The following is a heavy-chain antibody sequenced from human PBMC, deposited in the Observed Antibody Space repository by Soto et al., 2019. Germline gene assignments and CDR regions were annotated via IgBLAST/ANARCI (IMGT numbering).Heavy chain of an antibody. D-gene: IGHD1-26*01. CDR1: GGTFSTYA. CDR2: IIPIFGTT. CDR3: ARGVGAYYFDY. J-gene: IGHJ4*02. Sequence: QVQLVQSGAEVKKPGSSVKVSCKASGGTFSTYAITWVRQAPGQGLEWQGGIIPIFGTTDYARKFQGRVTTTSAESTSTVFIELSSLTSEDTAVYYCARGVGAYYFDYWGQGTRVTVSS. V-gene: IGHV1-69*01.